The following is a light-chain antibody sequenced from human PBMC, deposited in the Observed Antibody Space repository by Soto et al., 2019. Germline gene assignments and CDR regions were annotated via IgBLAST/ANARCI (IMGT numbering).Light chain of an antibody. CDR1: KIGSKS. CDR2: DDS. CDR3: HVWDSSSEGL. J-gene: IGLJ1*01. Sequence: SYELTQQPSVSVAQGQTARITCGGNKIGSKSVHWYQQKPGQAPVLVVDDDSDRPSGIPERFSGSNSGNTATLTISRVEAGDEADYFCHVWDSSSEGLFGTGTKVTAL. V-gene: IGLV3-21*02.